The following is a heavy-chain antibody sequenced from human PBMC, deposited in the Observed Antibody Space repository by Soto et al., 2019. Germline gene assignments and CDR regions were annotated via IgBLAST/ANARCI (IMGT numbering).Heavy chain of an antibody. CDR3: ARGEFLIAARTITWPFDY. V-gene: IGHV3-74*01. J-gene: IGHJ4*02. CDR1: GFTFSSYW. CDR2: INSDGSST. Sequence: GGSLRLSCAASGFTFSSYWMHWVRQAPGKGLVWVSRINSDGSSTSYADSVKGRFTISRDNAKNTLYLQMNSLRAEDTAVYYFARGEFLIAARTITWPFDYWGQGTLVTVSS. D-gene: IGHD6-6*01.